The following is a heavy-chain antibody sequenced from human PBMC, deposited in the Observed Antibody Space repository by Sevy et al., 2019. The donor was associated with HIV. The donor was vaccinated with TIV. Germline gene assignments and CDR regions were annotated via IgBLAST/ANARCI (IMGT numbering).Heavy chain of an antibody. CDR1: GGTFSSFA. D-gene: IGHD3-10*01. CDR3: ERPSYGSGRGYQNYFYYYGMDD. Sequence: ASVKVSCKASGGTFSSFALSWVRQAPGQGLEWMGGIIPIFGTTKYAQKFQGRVTIIADESTSTAYMELSSLGSEDTAVYYCERPSYGSGRGYQNYFYYYGMDDWGPGTTVTVSS. V-gene: IGHV1-69*13. CDR2: IIPIFGTT. J-gene: IGHJ6*02.